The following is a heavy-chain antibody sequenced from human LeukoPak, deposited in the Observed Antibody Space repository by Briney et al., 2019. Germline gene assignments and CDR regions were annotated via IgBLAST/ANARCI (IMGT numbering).Heavy chain of an antibody. CDR1: GYTFTGYY. J-gene: IGHJ4*02. V-gene: IGHV1-2*02. Sequence: ASVKVSCKASGYTFTGYYMHWVRQAPGQGLEWMGWINPNSGGTNYAQKFQGRVTMTRDTSISTAYMELSRLRSDDTAVYYYARAYGLRLLFPPGYWGQGTLVTVSS. CDR3: ARAYGLRLLFPPGY. D-gene: IGHD5-12*01. CDR2: INPNSGGT.